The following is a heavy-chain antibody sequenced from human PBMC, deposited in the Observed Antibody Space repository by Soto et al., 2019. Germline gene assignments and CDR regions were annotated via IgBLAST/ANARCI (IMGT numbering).Heavy chain of an antibody. CDR3: ASEKVGADYYFWSGPVYYYGMDV. J-gene: IGHJ6*02. V-gene: IGHV3-23*01. Sequence: GGSLRLSCAASGSPFSSYAMSWVRQAPGKGLEWVSAIRGSGGSTYYADSVKGRFTISRDNSKNTLYLQMNSLRAEDTAVYYCASEKVGADYYFWSGPVYYYGMDVWGQGTTVT. CDR1: GSPFSSYA. CDR2: IRGSGGST. D-gene: IGHD3-3*01.